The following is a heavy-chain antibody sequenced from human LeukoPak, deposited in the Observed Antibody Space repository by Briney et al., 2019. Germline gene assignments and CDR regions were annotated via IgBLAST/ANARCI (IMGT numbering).Heavy chain of an antibody. D-gene: IGHD5-18*01. CDR3: ARHGQERAMVNPLYYFDY. Sequence: PSETLSLTCTVSGGSISSYYWSWIRQPPGKGVEWIGYISRSGSTNYNPSLKSRVTISVDTSKNQFSLKLTSVTAADAAVYYCARHGQERAMVNPLYYFDYWGQGTLVTVSS. J-gene: IGHJ4*02. V-gene: IGHV4-59*08. CDR1: GGSISSYY. CDR2: ISRSGST.